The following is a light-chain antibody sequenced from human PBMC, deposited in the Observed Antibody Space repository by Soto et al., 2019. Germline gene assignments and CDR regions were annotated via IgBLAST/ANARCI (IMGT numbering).Light chain of an antibody. Sequence: RVMTQSPATLSVSPGEGATLSCRASQSVSSDLAWYQQQPGQAPRLLIYGASTRATGIPARFSGSGSGTEFTLTISSLQSEDFAVYYCQQYSNWPPYTFGQGTRLEIK. V-gene: IGKV3-15*01. CDR3: QQYSNWPPYT. J-gene: IGKJ2*01. CDR2: GAS. CDR1: QSVSSD.